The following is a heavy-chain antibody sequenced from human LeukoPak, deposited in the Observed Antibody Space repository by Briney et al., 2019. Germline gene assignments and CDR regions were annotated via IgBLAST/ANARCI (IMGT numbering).Heavy chain of an antibody. CDR3: ARDLSSSPPDY. CDR1: GFTFSSYS. Sequence: GGSLRLSCAASGFTFSSYSMNWVRQAPGKGLEWVSSISSSSSYIYYADSVKGRLTISRDNAKNSLYLQMNSLRAEDTAVYYCARDLSSSPPDYWGQGTLVTVSS. J-gene: IGHJ4*02. V-gene: IGHV3-21*01. CDR2: ISSSSSYI. D-gene: IGHD6-13*01.